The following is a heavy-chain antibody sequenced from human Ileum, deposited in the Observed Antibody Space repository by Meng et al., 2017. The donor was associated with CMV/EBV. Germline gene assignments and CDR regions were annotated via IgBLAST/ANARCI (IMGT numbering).Heavy chain of an antibody. CDR2: IYHGGST. J-gene: IGHJ4*02. V-gene: IGHV4-4*07. D-gene: IGHD3-16*01. CDR1: GDSITSFY. Sequence: QVRLQESGTGLVKPSETLSLTCTVSGDSITSFYWSWIRQPAGKALEWIGRIYHGGSTNYNPSLKSRVTLSVDTSKNQFSMRLTSVTAADTAVYYCARGPGGFGDFNFDYWGQGTLVTVSS. CDR3: ARGPGGFGDFNFDY.